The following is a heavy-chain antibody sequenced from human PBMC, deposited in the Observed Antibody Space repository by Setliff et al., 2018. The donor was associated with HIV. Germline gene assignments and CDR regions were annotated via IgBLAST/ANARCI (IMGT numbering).Heavy chain of an antibody. D-gene: IGHD7-27*01. Sequence: SETLSLTCTLSGFSISSDGFYWNWIRQRPGKGLGWIGYIFGSGITYYNPYLKSRLRIEIDTAANQVSVELSAVTAADTALYFCSRVPNWGEAPFAFDVWGLGTMVTVSS. V-gene: IGHV4-31*03. CDR1: GFSISSDGFY. CDR3: SRVPNWGEAPFAFDV. CDR2: IFGSGIT. J-gene: IGHJ3*01.